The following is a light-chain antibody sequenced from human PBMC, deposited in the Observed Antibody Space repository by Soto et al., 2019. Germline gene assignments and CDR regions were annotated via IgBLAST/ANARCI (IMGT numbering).Light chain of an antibody. CDR2: STN. Sequence: QTVVTQEPSFSVSPGRTVTLTCGLSSGSVSTSYYPSWYQQTPGQAPRTLIYSTNTRSSGVPDRFSGSILGNKAALTITGAQADDESDYYCVLYMGSGMGVFGGGTKRTVL. J-gene: IGLJ3*02. CDR1: SGSVSTSYY. V-gene: IGLV8-61*01. CDR3: VLYMGSGMGV.